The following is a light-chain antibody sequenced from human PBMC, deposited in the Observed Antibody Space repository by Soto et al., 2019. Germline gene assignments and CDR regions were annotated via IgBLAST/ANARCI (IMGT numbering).Light chain of an antibody. Sequence: EIALTQSPGTLSLSPGEKATLSCRASQSVYSSYLAWYLQKPGQAPRLLVHSASIRATGIPDRFSGSGSGTDFTLTISRLEPEDFAVYYCQQYGTSPYTFGQGTKLEIK. CDR3: QQYGTSPYT. CDR1: QSVYSSY. J-gene: IGKJ2*01. CDR2: SAS. V-gene: IGKV3-20*01.